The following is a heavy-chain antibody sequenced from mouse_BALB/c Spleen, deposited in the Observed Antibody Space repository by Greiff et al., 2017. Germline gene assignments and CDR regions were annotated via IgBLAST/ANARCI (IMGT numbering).Heavy chain of an antibody. CDR3: ARQGYYYGSSSYAMDY. V-gene: IGHV5-12-1*01. J-gene: IGHJ4*01. CDR2: ISSGGGST. D-gene: IGHD1-1*01. CDR1: GFAFSSYD. Sequence: EVKVVESGGGLVKPGGSLKLSCAASGFAFSSYDMSWVRQTPEKRLEWVAYISSGGGSTYYPDTVKGRFTISRDNAKNTLYLQMSSLKSEDTAMYYCARQGYYYGSSSYAMDYWGQGTSVTVSS.